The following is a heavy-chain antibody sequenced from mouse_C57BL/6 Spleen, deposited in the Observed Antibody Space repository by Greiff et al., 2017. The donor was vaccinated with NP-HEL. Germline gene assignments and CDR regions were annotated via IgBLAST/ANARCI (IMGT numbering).Heavy chain of an antibody. CDR3: ARREITTVVEDY. J-gene: IGHJ2*01. Sequence: EVKLMESGPGLVKPSQSLSLTCSVTGYSITRGYYWNWIRQFPGNKLEWMGYISYDGSNNYNPSLKNRISITRDTSKNQFFLKLNSVTTEDTATYYCARREITTVVEDYWGQGTTLTVSS. D-gene: IGHD1-1*01. CDR1: GYSITRGYY. CDR2: ISYDGSN. V-gene: IGHV3-6*01.